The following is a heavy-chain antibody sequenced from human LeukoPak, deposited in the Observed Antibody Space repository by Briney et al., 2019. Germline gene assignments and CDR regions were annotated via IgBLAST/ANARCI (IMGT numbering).Heavy chain of an antibody. CDR2: IYYTGTT. J-gene: IGHJ4*02. CDR1: GGSINSGDYY. D-gene: IGHD3-10*01. CDR3: ARYGSRTFDY. V-gene: IGHV4-30-4*01. Sequence: SQTLSLTCTVSGGSINSGDYYCSWIRQPPGKGLEWIGYIYYTGTTYYNPSLKSRVTISVDTSKNQFSLKLSSVTAADTAVYYCARYGSRTFDYWGQGTLVTVSS.